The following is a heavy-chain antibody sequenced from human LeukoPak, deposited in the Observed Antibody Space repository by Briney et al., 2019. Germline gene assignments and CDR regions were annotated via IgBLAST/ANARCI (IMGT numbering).Heavy chain of an antibody. CDR2: ISYDGSNK. V-gene: IGHV3-30-3*01. Sequence: GGSLRLSCAASGFTFSSYAMHWVRQAPGKGLEWVAVISYDGSNKYYADSVKGRFTISRDNSKNTLYLQMNSLRAEDTVVYYCARDLVTKASLWGQGTLVTVSS. CDR3: ARDLVTKASL. CDR1: GFTFSSYA. D-gene: IGHD2-21*02. J-gene: IGHJ4*02.